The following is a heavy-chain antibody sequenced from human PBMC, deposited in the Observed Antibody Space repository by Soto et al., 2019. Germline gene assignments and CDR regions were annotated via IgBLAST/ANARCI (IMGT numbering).Heavy chain of an antibody. D-gene: IGHD1-26*01. Sequence: QVQLVQSGAEVRKPGSSVKVSCKAPGGTFSTYIISWVRQAPGQGLEWMGRIIPIPDITNYAQKFQGRVTVTADRSTSRSYMVLTSLKSEVTAVYYCARDRITTRGDAFDLWGQGTMVTVSS. V-gene: IGHV1-69*08. CDR3: ARDRITTRGDAFDL. CDR1: GGTFSTYI. CDR2: IIPIPDIT. J-gene: IGHJ3*01.